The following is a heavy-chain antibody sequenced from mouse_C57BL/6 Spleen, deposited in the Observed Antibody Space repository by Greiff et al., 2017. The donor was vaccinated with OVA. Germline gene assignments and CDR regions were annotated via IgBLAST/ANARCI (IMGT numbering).Heavy chain of an antibody. J-gene: IGHJ1*03. CDR1: GYTFTSYW. V-gene: IGHV1-59*01. CDR2: IDPSDSST. D-gene: IGHD1-1*01. Sequence: VQLQQPGAELVRPGTSVTLSCKASGYTFTSYWMHWVKQRPGQGLEWIGVIDPSDSSTNYNQMFNGQATLTIDTSSSTAYMQLSSLTSDDSAVYYCARGSVTTVVANRYFDVWGTGTTVTVSS. CDR3: ARGSVTTVVANRYFDV.